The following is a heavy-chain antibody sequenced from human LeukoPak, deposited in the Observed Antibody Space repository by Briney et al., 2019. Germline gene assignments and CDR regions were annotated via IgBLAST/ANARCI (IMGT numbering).Heavy chain of an antibody. Sequence: SETLSLTCTVSGGSVSSDSHYWSWMRQPPGKGLEWIGYIYYSGSTNYNPSLKSRVTISLDTSKNQFSLKLSSVTAADTAVYYCARVYSYALDYWGQGTLVTVSS. J-gene: IGHJ4*02. CDR3: ARVYSYALDY. CDR2: IYYSGST. D-gene: IGHD5-18*01. CDR1: GGSVSSDSHY. V-gene: IGHV4-61*01.